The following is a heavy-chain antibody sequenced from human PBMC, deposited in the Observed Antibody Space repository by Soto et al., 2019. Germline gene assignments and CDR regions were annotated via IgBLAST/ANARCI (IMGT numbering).Heavy chain of an antibody. CDR3: ARAATTVFHLYYYYGMDV. Sequence: PSETLSLTCAVSGGSISSGGYSWSWIRQPPGKGLEWIGYMYHSGSTNYNPSLKSRVTISVDTSKNQFSLKLSSVTAADTAVYYCARAATTVFHLYYYYGMDVWGQGTTVTVSS. CDR1: GGSISSGGYS. V-gene: IGHV4-30-2*01. CDR2: MYHSGST. J-gene: IGHJ6*02. D-gene: IGHD4-17*01.